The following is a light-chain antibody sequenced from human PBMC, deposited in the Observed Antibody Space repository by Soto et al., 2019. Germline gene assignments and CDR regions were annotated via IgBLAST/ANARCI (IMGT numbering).Light chain of an antibody. Sequence: QSALTQPASVSGSPGQSITISCTGTSSDIGGYDYVSWYQQYPGRAPKLMIYEVSNRPSGVSNRLSGSKSGNTASLTISGLQAEDEADYYCSSFRSGSTLYVFGTGTKVTVL. V-gene: IGLV2-14*03. CDR1: SSDIGGYDY. CDR3: SSFRSGSTLYV. CDR2: EVS. J-gene: IGLJ1*01.